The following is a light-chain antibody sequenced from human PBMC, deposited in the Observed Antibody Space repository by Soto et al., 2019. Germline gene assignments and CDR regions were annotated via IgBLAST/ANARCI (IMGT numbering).Light chain of an antibody. CDR3: QQHGSSLALT. CDR1: QRITSTF. V-gene: IGKV3-20*01. J-gene: IGKJ4*01. CDR2: GAS. Sequence: EIVLTQSPDTLSLSPGERATLSCGASQRITSTFLAWYQQKPGQAPRLLIYGASSRATGIPDRFTGSGSGTDFTLTISRLEPEDFAVYYCQQHGSSLALTFGGGTKVDIK.